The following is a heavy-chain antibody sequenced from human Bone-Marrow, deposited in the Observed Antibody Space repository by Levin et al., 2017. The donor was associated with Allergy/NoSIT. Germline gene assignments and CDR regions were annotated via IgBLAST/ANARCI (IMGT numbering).Heavy chain of an antibody. CDR1: GFTFSDYY. J-gene: IGHJ4*02. CDR3: ARGEGIRSSSGYLMDY. V-gene: IGHV3-11*01. D-gene: IGHD6-13*01. Sequence: GESLKISCAASGFTFSDYYMSWIRQAPGKGLEWVSYISSSGSTIYYADSVKGRFTISRDNAKNSLYLQMNSLRAEDTAVYYCARGEGIRSSSGYLMDYWGQGTLVTVSS. CDR2: ISSSGSTI.